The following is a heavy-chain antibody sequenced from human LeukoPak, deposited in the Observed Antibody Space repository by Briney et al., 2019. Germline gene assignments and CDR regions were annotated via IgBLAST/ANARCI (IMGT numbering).Heavy chain of an antibody. V-gene: IGHV4-34*01. Sequence: PSETLSLTCAVYGGSFSGYYWSWIRQPPGKGLEWIGEINHSGSTNYNPSLKSRATISVDTSKNQFSLKLSSVTAADTAVYYCARSMTTVTTGWFDPWGQGTLVTVSS. CDR2: INHSGST. CDR1: GGSFSGYY. D-gene: IGHD4-17*01. J-gene: IGHJ5*02. CDR3: ARSMTTVTTGWFDP.